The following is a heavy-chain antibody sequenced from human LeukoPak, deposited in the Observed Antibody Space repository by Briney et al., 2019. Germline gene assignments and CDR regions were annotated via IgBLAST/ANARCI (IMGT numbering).Heavy chain of an antibody. J-gene: IGHJ4*02. Sequence: PSETLSLTCTVSGGSISSYYWSCIRQPAGKGLEWIGHIYNSGSTNYNPSLKGRVTMSVATSKNQFSLHLSSVTAADTAVYYCARSAFLVTAPGLYYFDYWGQGTLVAVSS. CDR2: IYNSGST. V-gene: IGHV4-4*07. CDR3: ARSAFLVTAPGLYYFDY. CDR1: GGSISSYY. D-gene: IGHD6-13*01.